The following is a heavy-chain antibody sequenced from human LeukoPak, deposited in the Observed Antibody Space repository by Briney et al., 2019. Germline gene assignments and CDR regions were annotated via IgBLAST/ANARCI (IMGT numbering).Heavy chain of an antibody. CDR3: AKVTSGAGSLDY. J-gene: IGHJ4*02. Sequence: GGSLRLSCAASGFTFSNYWMHWVRQAPGKGLVWVSRINSDGINTSYADSVKGRFTISRDNSKNTLYLQMNSLRAEDTAVYYCAKVTSGAGSLDYWGQGTLVSVSS. CDR1: GFTFSNYW. V-gene: IGHV3-74*01. CDR2: INSDGINT. D-gene: IGHD2-8*01.